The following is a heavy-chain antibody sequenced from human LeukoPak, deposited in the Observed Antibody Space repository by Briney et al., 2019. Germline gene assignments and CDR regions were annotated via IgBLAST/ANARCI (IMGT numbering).Heavy chain of an antibody. Sequence: GGSLRLSCAASGFTVISNYMSWVRQAPGKGLEWVSLIYSGGSTYYADSVKGRFTISRDNSKNTLFLQMNSLRAEDTAVYYCARRAYGSGSYYNPVDYWGQGTLVTVSS. CDR1: GFTVISNY. D-gene: IGHD3-10*01. CDR2: IYSGGST. J-gene: IGHJ4*02. CDR3: ARRAYGSGSYYNPVDY. V-gene: IGHV3-53*01.